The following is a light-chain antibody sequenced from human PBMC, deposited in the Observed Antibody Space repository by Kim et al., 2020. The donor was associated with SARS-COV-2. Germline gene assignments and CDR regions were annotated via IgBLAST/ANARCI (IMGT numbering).Light chain of an antibody. CDR1: QGIRNW. CDR3: QLISTYRVT. CDR2: DAS. V-gene: IGKV1-5*01. J-gene: IGKJ4*01. Sequence: DIQMTQSPSTLSASVGDRVTITCRASQGIRNWLAWYQQKPGKAPKLLIYDASGLESGVPSRFSGSGSGTDFTLTISGLQPDDFATSYCQLISTYRVTFGGGTKVDIK.